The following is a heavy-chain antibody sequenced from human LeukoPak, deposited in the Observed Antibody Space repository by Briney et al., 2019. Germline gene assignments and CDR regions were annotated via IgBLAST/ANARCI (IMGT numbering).Heavy chain of an antibody. Sequence: SETLSLTCAVSGGSISSYYWSWIRQPAGKGLEWIGRIYSTGSTNYNPSLKSRVTMSVDTSKNQFSLRLRSVTAADTAVYYCARQIASAGTAGFDFWGQGALVTVSS. CDR2: IYSTGST. V-gene: IGHV4-4*07. CDR1: GGSISSYY. D-gene: IGHD6-13*01. J-gene: IGHJ4*02. CDR3: ARQIASAGTAGFDF.